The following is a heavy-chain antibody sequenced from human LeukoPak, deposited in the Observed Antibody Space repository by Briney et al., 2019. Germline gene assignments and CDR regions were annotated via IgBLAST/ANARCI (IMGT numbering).Heavy chain of an antibody. CDR3: ARDSDY. V-gene: IGHV4-61*02. Sequence: SETLSLTCTVSGGSISGGSYYWSWIRQPAGKGLEWIGRIYTSGSTNYSPSLKSRVTISVDTSKNQFSLKLSSVAAADTAVYYCARDSDYWGQGTLVTVSS. J-gene: IGHJ4*02. CDR1: GGSISGGSYY. CDR2: IYTSGST.